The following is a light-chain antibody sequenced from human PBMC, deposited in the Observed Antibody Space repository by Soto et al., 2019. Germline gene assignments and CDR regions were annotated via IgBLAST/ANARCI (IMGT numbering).Light chain of an antibody. CDR1: SSDVGGYDY. CDR3: TSYTSSSTQV. CDR2: EVT. J-gene: IGLJ1*01. V-gene: IGLV2-14*01. Sequence: QSALTQPASVSGSPGQSITTSCTGTSSDVGGYDYVSWYQQHPGTAPRLIIFEVTNRPSGVSNRFSGSKSGNTASLTISGLQAEDEADYYCTSYTSSSTQVFGTGTKVTV.